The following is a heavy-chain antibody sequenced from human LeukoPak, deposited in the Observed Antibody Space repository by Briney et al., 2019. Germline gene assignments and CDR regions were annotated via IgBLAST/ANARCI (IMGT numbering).Heavy chain of an antibody. D-gene: IGHD3-16*01. CDR2: INHSGST. J-gene: IGHJ4*02. V-gene: IGHV4-34*01. CDR1: GGSISGCY. Sequence: SETLSLTCTVSGGSISGCYWSWIRQPPGKGLEWIGEINHSGSTNYNPSLKSRVTISVDTSKNQFSLKLSSVTAADTAVYYCARDVDGLIDYWGQGTLVTVSS. CDR3: ARDVDGLIDY.